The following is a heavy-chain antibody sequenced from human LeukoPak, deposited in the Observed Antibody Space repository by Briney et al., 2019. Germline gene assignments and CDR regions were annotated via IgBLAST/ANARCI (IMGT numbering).Heavy chain of an antibody. CDR2: INPNSGGT. CDR3: ARAVSYDSWSGYNDFDY. CDR1: GYTFTGYY. D-gene: IGHD3-3*01. Sequence: GASVKVSCKASGYTFTGYYMHWVRQAPGQGLEWMGWINPNSGGTNYAQKFQGRVTMNRDTSISTAYMELSRLRSDDTAVYYCARAVSYDSWSGYNDFDYWGQGTLVTVSS. J-gene: IGHJ4*02. V-gene: IGHV1-2*02.